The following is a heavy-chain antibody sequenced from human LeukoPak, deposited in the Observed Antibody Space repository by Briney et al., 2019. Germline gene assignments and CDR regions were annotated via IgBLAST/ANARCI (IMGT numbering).Heavy chain of an antibody. CDR3: ARIYCSGGSCYSGQLFYFDY. D-gene: IGHD2-15*01. V-gene: IGHV3-21*01. Sequence: GGSLRLSCAASGFTFSSYSMNWVRQAPGKGLEWVSSISSSSSYIYYADPVKGRFTISRDNAKNSLYLQMNSLRAEDTAVYYCARIYCSGGSCYSGQLFYFDYWGQGTLVTVSS. CDR2: ISSSSSYI. CDR1: GFTFSSYS. J-gene: IGHJ4*02.